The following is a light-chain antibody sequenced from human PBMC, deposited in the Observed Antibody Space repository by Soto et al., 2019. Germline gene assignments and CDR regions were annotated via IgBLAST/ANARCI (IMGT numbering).Light chain of an antibody. Sequence: DIQMTQSPSSLSASVGDRVTITCRACQGLIDYVAWFQQKPGKAPKLLIYAASTLHSGVPSRFSGSGAGTDFTLTISSLQPEDVATYYCQKYNTAPQTFGQGTKVEIK. CDR1: QGLIDY. CDR3: QKYNTAPQT. J-gene: IGKJ1*01. V-gene: IGKV1-27*01. CDR2: AAS.